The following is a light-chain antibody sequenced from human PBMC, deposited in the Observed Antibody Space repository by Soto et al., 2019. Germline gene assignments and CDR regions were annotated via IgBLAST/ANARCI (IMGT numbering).Light chain of an antibody. CDR3: RQALQSLT. CDR2: FGS. V-gene: IGKV2-28*01. J-gene: IGKJ5*01. CDR1: QSLLYNNTYNY. Sequence: EIVMTQSPLTLPVTPGEPASISCRSSQSLLYNNTYNYLDWYVQKPGQSPQLLIYFGSNRAPGVPDRFSGSGSGTDFTLKINRVEAEDVGTDDCRQALQSLTVGQGTRLEIQ.